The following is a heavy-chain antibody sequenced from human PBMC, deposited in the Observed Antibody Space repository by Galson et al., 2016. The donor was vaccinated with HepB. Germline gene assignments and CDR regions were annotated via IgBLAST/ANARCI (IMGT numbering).Heavy chain of an antibody. Sequence: SLRLSCATSGFTFSNYAMSWVRQAPGKGLEWVSTIYGSGGSTFHEDSVKGRFTISRDNSKHTLYLQLGSLSAEDTAVYYCAKLGHAFWNTYFAHAYYFDYWGQGNLVAVSS. D-gene: IGHD3-3*01. V-gene: IGHV3-23*01. CDR3: AKLGHAFWNTYFAHAYYFDY. J-gene: IGHJ4*02. CDR2: IYGSGGST. CDR1: GFTFSNYA.